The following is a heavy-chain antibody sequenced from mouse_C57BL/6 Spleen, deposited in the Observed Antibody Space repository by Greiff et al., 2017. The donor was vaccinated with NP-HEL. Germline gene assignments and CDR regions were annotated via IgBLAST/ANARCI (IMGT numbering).Heavy chain of an antibody. Sequence: EVQLQQSGPGLVKPSQSLSLTCSVTGYSITSGYYWNWIRQFPGNKLEWMGYISYDGSNNYNPSLKNRISITRDTSKNQFFLKLNSVTTEDTATYYCARGGEYDGYYFDYWGQGTTLTVSS. CDR2: ISYDGSN. CDR1: GYSITSGYY. J-gene: IGHJ2*01. CDR3: ARGGEYDGYYFDY. V-gene: IGHV3-6*01. D-gene: IGHD2-3*01.